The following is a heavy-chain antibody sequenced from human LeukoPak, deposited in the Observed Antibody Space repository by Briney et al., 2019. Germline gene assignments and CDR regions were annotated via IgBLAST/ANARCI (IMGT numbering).Heavy chain of an antibody. D-gene: IGHD6-13*01. CDR1: GYTFTSYG. V-gene: IGHV1-18*01. Sequence: GASVKVSCKASGYTFTSYGISWGRQAPGQGLEWMGWISAYNGNTNYAQKLQGRVTMSTDTSTSTAYMELRSLRSDDTAVYYCARRGDGVAAAGSYYYGMDVWGQGTTVTVSS. CDR3: ARRGDGVAAAGSYYYGMDV. CDR2: ISAYNGNT. J-gene: IGHJ6*02.